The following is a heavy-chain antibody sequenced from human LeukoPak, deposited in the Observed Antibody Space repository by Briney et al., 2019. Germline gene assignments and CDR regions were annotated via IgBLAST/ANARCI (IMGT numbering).Heavy chain of an antibody. CDR1: GGSISSPNW. V-gene: IGHV4-4*02. J-gene: IGHJ4*02. Sequence: SETLSLTCNVSGGSISSPNWWLWVRQPPGKGLEWIGEIFHSGSTNYEPSLKSRVIMSVDKSKNQFSLRLTSVTAADTAVYYCARRGYYLPFDYWGQGTLVTVSS. D-gene: IGHD3-22*01. CDR3: ARRGYYLPFDY. CDR2: IFHSGST.